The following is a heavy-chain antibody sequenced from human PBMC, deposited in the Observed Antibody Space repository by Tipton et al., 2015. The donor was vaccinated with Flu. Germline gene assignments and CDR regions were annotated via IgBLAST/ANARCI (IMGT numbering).Heavy chain of an antibody. D-gene: IGHD2-21*02. CDR2: ISYDGSNK. V-gene: IGHV3-30*18. CDR1: GFTFSSYD. CDR3: AKLVYCGGDCSNFDY. Sequence: SLRLSCAASGFTFSSYDMHWVRQAPGKGLEWVAVISYDGSNKYYADSVKGRFTISRDNSKNTLYLQMNSLRAEDTAVYYCAKLVYCGGDCSNFDYWGQGTLVPVSS. J-gene: IGHJ4*02.